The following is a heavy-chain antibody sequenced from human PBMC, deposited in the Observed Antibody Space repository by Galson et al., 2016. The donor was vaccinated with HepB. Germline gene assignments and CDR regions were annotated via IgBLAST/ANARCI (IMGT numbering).Heavy chain of an antibody. CDR3: AKDSGGGPYDSWNSPGFSGVF. J-gene: IGHJ4*02. CDR2: ISYDGSNK. D-gene: IGHD3-3*01. V-gene: IGHV3-30*18. CDR1: GFTFSSYG. Sequence: SLRLSCAASGFTFSSYGMHWVRQAPGKGLEWVAVISYDGSNKYYADSVKGRFTISRDNSKNTLYLQMNSLRAEDTAVYYCAKDSGGGPYDSWNSPGFSGVFWGQGTLVTVSS.